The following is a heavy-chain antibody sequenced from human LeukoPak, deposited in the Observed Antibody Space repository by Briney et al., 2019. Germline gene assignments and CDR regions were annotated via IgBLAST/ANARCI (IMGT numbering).Heavy chain of an antibody. CDR3: AKDDLYYYDSRGYPPVNYYYYGMCV. CDR2: ISGSGGST. D-gene: IGHD3-22*01. J-gene: IGHJ6*02. CDR1: GFTYCGYT. V-gene: IGHV3-23*01. Sequence: PGGSLSFNCAASGFTYCGYTMSWDRQAPGKGLEWVSAISGSGGSTYYADSVKGRFTISRDNSKNTLYLQMNSLRDEDTAVYYCAKDDLYYYDSRGYPPVNYYYYGMCVWSRVTTVTVSS.